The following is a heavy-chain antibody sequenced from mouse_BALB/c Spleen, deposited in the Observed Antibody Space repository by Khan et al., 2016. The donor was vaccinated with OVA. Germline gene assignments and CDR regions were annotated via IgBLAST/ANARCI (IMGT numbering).Heavy chain of an antibody. Sequence: EVELVESGPELVKPGASVKISCKASGYSFTGYFMNWVMQSHGKSLEWIGRINPHIGETFYNQKFKGKATLTVDESSSTAHMELRSLASEDSAVYCCARIYGSDFDYWGQGTTRTVSS. J-gene: IGHJ2*01. D-gene: IGHD1-1*01. V-gene: IGHV1-20*02. CDR3: ARIYGSDFDY. CDR1: GYSFTGYF. CDR2: INPHIGET.